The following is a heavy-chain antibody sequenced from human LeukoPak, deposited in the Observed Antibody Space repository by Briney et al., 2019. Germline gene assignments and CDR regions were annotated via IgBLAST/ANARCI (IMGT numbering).Heavy chain of an antibody. CDR1: GFIVSSDY. V-gene: IGHV3-53*01. CDR2: IYSGGST. J-gene: IGHJ6*02. CDR3: ARDRKRTIFGVVINYGMDV. D-gene: IGHD3-3*01. Sequence: GGSLRLSCAASGFIVSSDYMSWVRQAPGKGLEWVSVIYSGGSTYYADSVKGRFTISRDNSKNTLYLQMNSLRAEDTAVYYCARDRKRTIFGVVINYGMDVWGQGTTVTVSS.